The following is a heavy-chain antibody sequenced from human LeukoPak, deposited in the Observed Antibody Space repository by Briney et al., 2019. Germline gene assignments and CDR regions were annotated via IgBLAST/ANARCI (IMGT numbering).Heavy chain of an antibody. V-gene: IGHV3-21*01. CDR2: INTASIYI. CDR3: ARRASSSSWQTTVAFDY. CDR1: GFPFSSYS. D-gene: IGHD6-13*01. Sequence: PGGSLRLSCAASGFPFSSYSMNWVRQAPGQGLEWVASINTASIYITYADSVKGRFTIARDNAKSSLYLQMNSLRAEDTAVYYCARRASSSSWQTTVAFDYWGQGTLVTVSS. J-gene: IGHJ4*02.